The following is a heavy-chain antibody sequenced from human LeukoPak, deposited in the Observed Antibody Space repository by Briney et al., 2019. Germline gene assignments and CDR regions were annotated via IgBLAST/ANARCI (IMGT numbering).Heavy chain of an antibody. CDR2: LSGSGITT. Sequence: AGGSLRLSCAASGFTFSNSAMSWVRQAPGKGLEWVSTLSGSGITTYYADSVKGRFTISRDNSKNTLYLQMNSLRAEDTAVYYCAKDPTMIVVVIPDYWGQGTLVTVSS. CDR3: AKDPTMIVVVIPDY. J-gene: IGHJ4*02. D-gene: IGHD3-22*01. CDR1: GFTFSNSA. V-gene: IGHV3-23*01.